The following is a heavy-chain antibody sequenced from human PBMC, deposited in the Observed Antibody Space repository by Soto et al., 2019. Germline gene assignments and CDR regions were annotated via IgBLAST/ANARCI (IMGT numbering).Heavy chain of an antibody. D-gene: IGHD6-13*01. J-gene: IGHJ5*02. CDR3: ARDSGYSSSWYGP. CDR2: IYYSGST. V-gene: IGHV4-61*01. Sequence: QAQLQESGPGLVKPSETLSLTCTVSGGSVSSGSYYWSWIRQPPGKGLEWIGYIYYSGSTNYNPSLKSRVTISVDTSKNQFSLKLSSVTAADTAVYYCARDSGYSSSWYGPWGQGTLVTVSS. CDR1: GGSVSSGSYY.